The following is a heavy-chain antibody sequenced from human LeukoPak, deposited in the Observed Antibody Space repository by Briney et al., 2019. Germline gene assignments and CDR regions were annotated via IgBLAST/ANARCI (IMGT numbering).Heavy chain of an antibody. CDR3: ARDFLPAGGSYSDY. J-gene: IGHJ4*02. V-gene: IGHV1-18*01. CDR1: GYTFTSYG. CDR2: ISAYNGNT. D-gene: IGHD1-26*01. Sequence: ASVKVSCKASGYTFTSYGISWVRPAPGQGLEWMGWISAYNGNTNYAQKLQGRVTMTTDTSTSTAYMELRSLRSDDTAVYYCARDFLPAGGSYSDYWGQGTLVTVSS.